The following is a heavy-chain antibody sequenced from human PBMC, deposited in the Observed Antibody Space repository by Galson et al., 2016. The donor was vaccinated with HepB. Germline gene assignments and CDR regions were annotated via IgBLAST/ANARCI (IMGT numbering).Heavy chain of an antibody. CDR2: IYYQGNI. D-gene: IGHD6-19*01. V-gene: IGHV4/OR15-8*02. Sequence: GYTFNRHAMRWVRQSPGKGLEWIGEIYYQGNINSNPSLESRLTISIDKTKNQFSLRLTSLTAADTAVYYCARLKGPSGWSFGFDHWGQGILVTVSS. CDR3: ARLKGPSGWSFGFDH. CDR1: GYTFNRHA. J-gene: IGHJ4*02.